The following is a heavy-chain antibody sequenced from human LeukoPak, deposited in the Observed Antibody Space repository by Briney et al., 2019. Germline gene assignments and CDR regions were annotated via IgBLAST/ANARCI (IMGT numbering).Heavy chain of an antibody. Sequence: GGSLRLSCAASGFSVSSYAMSWVRQTPEKGLEWVSYISSSGSTIYYADSVKGRFTISRDNAKNSLYLQMNSLRAEDTAVYYCARGVRFLEWLPYYMDVWGKGTTVTVSS. CDR1: GFSVSSYA. D-gene: IGHD3-3*01. CDR2: ISSSGSTI. J-gene: IGHJ6*03. CDR3: ARGVRFLEWLPYYMDV. V-gene: IGHV3-48*04.